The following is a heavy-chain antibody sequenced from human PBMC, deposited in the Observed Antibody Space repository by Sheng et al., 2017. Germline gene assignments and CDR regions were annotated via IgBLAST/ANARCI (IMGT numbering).Heavy chain of an antibody. CDR1: GGSFSGYY. Sequence: QVQLQQWGAGLLKPSETLSLTCAVYGGSFSGYYWSWIRQPPGKGLEWIGEINHSGSTNYNPSLKSRVTISVDTSKNQFSLKLSSVTAADTAVYYCARGPSIVVVPAAIRTYYFDYWGQGTLVTVSS. J-gene: IGHJ4*02. CDR3: ARGPSIVVVPAAIRTYYFDY. V-gene: IGHV4-34*01. D-gene: IGHD2-2*01. CDR2: INHSGST.